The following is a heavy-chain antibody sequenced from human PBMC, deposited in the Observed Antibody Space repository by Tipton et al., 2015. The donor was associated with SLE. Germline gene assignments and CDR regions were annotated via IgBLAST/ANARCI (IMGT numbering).Heavy chain of an antibody. CDR3: ARLLGTTLTTGDWFDP. CDR1: GGSISSYH. CDR2: IYYSGGT. J-gene: IGHJ5*02. V-gene: IGHV4-59*08. Sequence: GSLRLSFTVSGGSISSYHWSWIRQSPGKGLEWIGYIYYSGGTNYNPTLKSRVTISIDASRKQFSLKLTSVTAADTAIYYCARLLGTTLTTGDWFDPWGQGILVTVST. D-gene: IGHD3-9*01.